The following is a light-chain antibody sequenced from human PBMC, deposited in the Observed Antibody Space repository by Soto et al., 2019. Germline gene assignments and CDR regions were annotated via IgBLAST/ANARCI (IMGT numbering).Light chain of an antibody. CDR1: QSISSW. Sequence: DIQMTQSPSTLSASVGDRVTITCRASQSISSWLAWYQQKPGKAPKLLIYDASSLESGVPSRFSGSGSGTEFTLTISSLQPDDFATYYFQQYNSYSPSPLGPGTKVDIK. CDR2: DAS. CDR3: QQYNSYSPSP. J-gene: IGKJ3*01. V-gene: IGKV1-5*01.